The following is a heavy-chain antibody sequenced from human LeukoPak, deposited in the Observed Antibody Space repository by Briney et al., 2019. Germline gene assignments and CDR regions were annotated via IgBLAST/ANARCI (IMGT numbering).Heavy chain of an antibody. CDR3: ARVPNILGIAFGFDY. V-gene: IGHV4-30-4*01. Sequence: SQTLSLTCTVSGGSISSGGYYWSWIRQPPGKGLEWIGYIYYSGSTYYNPSLKSRVTISVDTSKNQFSLKLSSVTAADTAVYYCARVPNILGIAFGFDYWGQGTLVTVSS. D-gene: IGHD7-27*01. CDR1: GGSISSGGYY. J-gene: IGHJ4*02. CDR2: IYYSGST.